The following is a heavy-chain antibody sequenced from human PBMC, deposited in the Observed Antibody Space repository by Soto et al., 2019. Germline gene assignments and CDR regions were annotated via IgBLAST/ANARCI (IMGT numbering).Heavy chain of an antibody. V-gene: IGHV3-7*01. CDR2: IKQDGSEK. J-gene: IGHJ6*02. D-gene: IGHD2-21*02. CDR1: GFTFSSYW. CDR3: ARFVVVTATTPYYYYGMDV. Sequence: GGSLRLSCAASGFTFSSYWMSWVRQAPGKGLEWVANIKQDGSEKYYVDSVKGRFTISRDNAKNSLYLQMNSLRAEDTAVYYCARFVVVTATTPYYYYGMDVWGQGTTVTVSS.